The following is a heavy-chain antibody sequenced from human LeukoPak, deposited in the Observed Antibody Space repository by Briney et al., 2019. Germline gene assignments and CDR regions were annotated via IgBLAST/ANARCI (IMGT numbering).Heavy chain of an antibody. V-gene: IGHV3-74*01. J-gene: IGHJ5*01. CDR2: IESNGLT. Sequence: GGSLKLSCAASGFTFSSYWMHWVRQTPGKGLMWVSRIESNGLTLYADSVRDRFTISRDNAKNTVYLQMNSLRADDTAMYYCARAVTYFYGSVTYDWFESWGQGTLVTVSS. CDR1: GFTFSSYW. CDR3: ARAVTYFYGSVTYDWFES. D-gene: IGHD3-10*01.